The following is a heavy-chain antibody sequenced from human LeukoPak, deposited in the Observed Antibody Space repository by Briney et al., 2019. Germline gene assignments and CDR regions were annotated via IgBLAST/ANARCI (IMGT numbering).Heavy chain of an antibody. CDR3: ARELRGWFGELLVNVSWFDP. CDR2: IDHSGST. CDR1: GGSISSSNW. J-gene: IGHJ5*02. V-gene: IGHV4-4*02. Sequence: SETLSLTWTVAGGSISSSNWWRWVRQPPGKGLEWIGEIDHSGSTNYNPSLKSRVTISVDKSKNQFSLKLSSVAAADTAVYYCARELRGWFGELLVNVSWFDPWGQGTLVTVSS. D-gene: IGHD3-10*01.